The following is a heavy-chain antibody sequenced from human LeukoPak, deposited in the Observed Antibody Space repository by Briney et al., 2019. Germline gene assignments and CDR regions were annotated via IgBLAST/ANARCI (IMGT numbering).Heavy chain of an antibody. CDR3: ARGGLVVRGTNNWFDP. Sequence: SETLSLTCAVSGGSISSGGCSWSWIRQPPGKGLEWIGYIYHSGSTYYNPSLKSRVTISVDRSKNQFSLKLSSVTAADTAVYYCARGGLVVRGTNNWFDPWGQGTLVTVSS. V-gene: IGHV4-30-2*01. D-gene: IGHD3-10*01. CDR2: IYHSGST. CDR1: GGSISSGGCS. J-gene: IGHJ5*02.